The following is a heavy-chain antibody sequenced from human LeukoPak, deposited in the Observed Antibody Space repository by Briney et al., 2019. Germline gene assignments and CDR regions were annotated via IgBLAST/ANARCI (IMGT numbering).Heavy chain of an antibody. CDR2: IKQDGSEK. J-gene: IGHJ6*02. Sequence: PTGGSLRLSCAASGFTFSSYWMSWVRQAPGKGLEWVANIKQDGSEKYYVDSVKGRFTISRDNAKNSLYLQMNSLRAGDTAVYYCAREAYSSPHYYYYYGMDVWGQGTTVTVSS. V-gene: IGHV3-7*01. CDR3: AREAYSSPHYYYYYGMDV. D-gene: IGHD6-13*01. CDR1: GFTFSSYW.